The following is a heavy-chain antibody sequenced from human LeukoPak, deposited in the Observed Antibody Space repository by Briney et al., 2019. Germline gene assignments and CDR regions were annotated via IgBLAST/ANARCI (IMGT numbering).Heavy chain of an antibody. D-gene: IGHD5-18*01. V-gene: IGHV1-18*04. J-gene: IGHJ4*02. CDR1: GYTFTDYY. CDR3: ARDSRRGYSYGIDY. CDR2: ISAYNGNT. Sequence: ASVKVSCKASGYTFTDYYIHWVRQAPGQGLEWMGWISAYNGNTNYAQKLQGRVTMTTDTSTSTAYMELRSLRSDDTAVYYCARDSRRGYSYGIDYWGQGTLVTVSS.